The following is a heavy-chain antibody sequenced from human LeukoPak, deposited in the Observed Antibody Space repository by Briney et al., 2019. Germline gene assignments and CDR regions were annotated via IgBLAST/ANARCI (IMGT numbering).Heavy chain of an antibody. V-gene: IGHV1-69*05. CDR3: ARGTFTKLGGYYYYMDV. CDR1: GGTFSSYA. CDR2: IIPIFGTA. D-gene: IGHD2-8*01. Sequence: SVKVSCKASGGTFSSYAISWVRQAPGQGLEWMGGIIPIFGTANYAQKFQGRVTMARNTSTSTAYMELSSLRSEDTAVYYCARGTFTKLGGYYYYMDVWGKGTTVTVSS. J-gene: IGHJ6*03.